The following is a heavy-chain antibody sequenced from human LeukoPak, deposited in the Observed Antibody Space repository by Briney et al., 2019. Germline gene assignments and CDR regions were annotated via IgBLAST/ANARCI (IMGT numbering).Heavy chain of an antibody. CDR1: GFTFSSYA. Sequence: GGSLRLSCAASGFTFSSYAMSWVRQAPGKGLEWVSAISGSGGSTYYADSVKGRFTISRDNCKNTLYLQMNSLRAEDTAVYYCAKSSSWYKGGSYYFDYWGQGTLVTVSS. D-gene: IGHD6-13*01. V-gene: IGHV3-23*01. J-gene: IGHJ4*02. CDR2: ISGSGGST. CDR3: AKSSSWYKGGSYYFDY.